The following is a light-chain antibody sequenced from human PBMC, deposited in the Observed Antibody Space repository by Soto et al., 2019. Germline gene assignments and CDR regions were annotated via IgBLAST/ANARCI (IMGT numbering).Light chain of an antibody. V-gene: IGLV2-11*01. Sequence: QSALTQPRSVSGSPGQSVTISCTGTSNDVGGYNYVSWYQQHPGKAPKLMIYDVNKRPSGVPYRFSGSKSGNTASLTISGLQSEDEADYYCCSYAGSYTFSDVFGTGTKLTVL. J-gene: IGLJ1*01. CDR1: SNDVGGYNY. CDR2: DVN. CDR3: CSYAGSYTFSDV.